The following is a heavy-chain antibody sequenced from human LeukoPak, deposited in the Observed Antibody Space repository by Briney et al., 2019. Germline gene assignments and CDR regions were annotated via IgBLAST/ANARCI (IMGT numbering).Heavy chain of an antibody. CDR1: GFTLSTSG. Sequence: GGSLRLSCAAPGFTLSTSGMHWVRQAPGKGLEWVAFIWPDGSKKYYADSVKGRFAISRENSKNTVYLQMKDLRPDDTALSFCAKITSTTESTLDYWGQGTLLTVSS. D-gene: IGHD3-10*01. J-gene: IGHJ4*02. V-gene: IGHV3-33*03. CDR3: AKITSTTESTLDY. CDR2: IWPDGSKK.